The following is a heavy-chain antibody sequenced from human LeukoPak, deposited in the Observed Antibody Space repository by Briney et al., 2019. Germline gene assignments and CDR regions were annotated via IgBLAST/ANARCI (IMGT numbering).Heavy chain of an antibody. D-gene: IGHD6-6*01. CDR2: ISSSGSTI. CDR3: ATGISARPGGSFDY. V-gene: IGHV3-48*03. J-gene: IGHJ4*02. CDR1: GFTFSSYE. Sequence: PGGSRRLSCAASGFTFSSYEMNWVRQAPGKGLEWVSYISSSGSTIYYADSVKGRFTISRDNAKNSLYLQMNSLRAEDTAVYYCATGISARPGGSFDYWGQGTLVTVSS.